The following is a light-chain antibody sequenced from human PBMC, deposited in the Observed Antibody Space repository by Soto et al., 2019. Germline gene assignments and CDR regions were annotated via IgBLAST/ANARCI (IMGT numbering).Light chain of an antibody. J-gene: IGLJ2*01. Sequence: QSGLTQPASVSGSPGQSITISCTGTSSDVGSYNLVSWYQHHPGKAPKLMIYEVSKRPSGVSNRFSGSKSGNTASLTISGLQTADEADYFCCSYAGSGTLIFGGGTKLTVL. V-gene: IGLV2-23*02. CDR3: CSYAGSGTLI. CDR2: EVS. CDR1: SSDVGSYNL.